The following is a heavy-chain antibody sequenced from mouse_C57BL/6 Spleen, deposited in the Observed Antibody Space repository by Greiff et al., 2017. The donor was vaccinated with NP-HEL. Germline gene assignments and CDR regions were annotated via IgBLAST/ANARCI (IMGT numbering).Heavy chain of an antibody. CDR1: GFTFSDYY. CDR3: ARERGLTGTGYFDV. V-gene: IGHV5-16*01. CDR2: INYDGSST. J-gene: IGHJ1*03. Sequence: EVKLVESEGGLVQPGSSMKLSCTASGFTFSDYYMAWVRQVPEKGLEWVANINYDGSSTYYLDSLKSRFIISRDNAKNILYLQMSSLKSEDTATYYCARERGLTGTGYFDVWGTGTTVTVSS. D-gene: IGHD4-1*01.